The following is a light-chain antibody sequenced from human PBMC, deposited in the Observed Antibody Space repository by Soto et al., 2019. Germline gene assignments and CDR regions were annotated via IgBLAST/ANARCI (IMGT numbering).Light chain of an antibody. J-gene: IGKJ2*01. CDR2: VAS. CDR1: QSISSN. CDR3: QQSYSTPYT. V-gene: IGKV1-39*01. Sequence: DIRMTQSPSSLSASVGDRVTITCRASQSISSNLNWYQQKPGEAPKLLIYVASSLQSGVPSRFSGSESGTDYTLTISSLQPDDFGTYYCQQSYSTPYTFGQGTKLEIK.